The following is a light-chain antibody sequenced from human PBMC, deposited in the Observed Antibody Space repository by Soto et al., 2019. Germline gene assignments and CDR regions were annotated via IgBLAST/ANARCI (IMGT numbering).Light chain of an antibody. J-gene: IGKJ5*01. Sequence: DVVMTQTPLSLSVAPGQPACISCKSRHSLLHITGETFLFWYLQKPGQSPQLLIYEVSTRVSGVPDRFSGSGSGTDFTLEISRVETDDVGIYYCMQSTQLPPTFGQGTRLEI. CDR1: HSLLHITGETF. V-gene: IGKV2D-29*02. CDR3: MQSTQLPPT. CDR2: EVS.